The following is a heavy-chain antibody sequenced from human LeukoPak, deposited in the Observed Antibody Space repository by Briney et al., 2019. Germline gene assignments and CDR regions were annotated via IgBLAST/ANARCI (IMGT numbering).Heavy chain of an antibody. CDR2: FDPEDGET. CDR3: VAARIDWGRNWFDP. V-gene: IGHV1-24*01. D-gene: IGHD3-9*01. J-gene: IGHJ5*02. Sequence: GASVKVSCKVSGDIITELAIHWMRQAPGKGLEWMGGFDPEDGETTYAQKFQGRVSMTEDTSTDTAYMEVSSLESDDTAVYYCVAARIDWGRNWFDPWGQGTLLIVSS. CDR1: GDIITELA.